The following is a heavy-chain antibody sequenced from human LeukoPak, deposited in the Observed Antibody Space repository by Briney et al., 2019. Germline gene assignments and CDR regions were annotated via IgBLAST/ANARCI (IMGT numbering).Heavy chain of an antibody. V-gene: IGHV3-30*04. J-gene: IGHJ6*03. CDR1: GFTFSSYA. CDR3: ARETLRLLWFGEDYYMDV. CDR2: ISYDGSNK. D-gene: IGHD3-10*01. Sequence: GGSLRLSCAASGFTFSSYAMHWVRQAPGKGLEWVAVISYDGSNKYYADSVKGRFTISRDNSKNTLYLQMNSLRAEDTAVYYCARETLRLLWFGEDYYMDVWGKGTTVTISS.